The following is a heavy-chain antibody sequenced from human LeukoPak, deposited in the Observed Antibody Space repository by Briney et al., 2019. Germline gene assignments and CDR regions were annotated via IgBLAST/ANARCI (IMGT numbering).Heavy chain of an antibody. CDR3: ARVIPMDYYDSSGSGFDY. D-gene: IGHD3-22*01. V-gene: IGHV1-18*01. CDR2: ISAYNGNT. Sequence: GASGKVSCKASGYTFTSYGISWVRQAPGQGLEWMGWISAYNGNTNYAQKLQGRVTMTTDTSTSTAYTELRSLRSDDTAVYYCARVIPMDYYDSSGSGFDYWGQGTLVTVSS. CDR1: GYTFTSYG. J-gene: IGHJ4*02.